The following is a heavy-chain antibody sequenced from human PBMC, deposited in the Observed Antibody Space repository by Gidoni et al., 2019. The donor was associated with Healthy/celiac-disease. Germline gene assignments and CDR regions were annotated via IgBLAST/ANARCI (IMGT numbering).Heavy chain of an antibody. J-gene: IGHJ4*02. CDR1: GFTFSSYA. Sequence: EVQLLESGGGLVQPGGSLRLSCAASGFTFSSYAMSWVRQAPGKGLEWVSVISGSGGSTYYADSVKGRFTTSRDNHKNTLYLQMTSLIAEDTALYYFAKPPYYYDFWFGYYKTADYWGQGTLVTVSS. CDR3: AKPPYYYDFWFGYYKTADY. D-gene: IGHD3-3*01. V-gene: IGHV3-23*01. CDR2: ISGSGGST.